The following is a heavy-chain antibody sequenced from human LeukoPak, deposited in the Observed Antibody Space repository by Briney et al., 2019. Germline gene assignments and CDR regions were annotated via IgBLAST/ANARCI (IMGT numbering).Heavy chain of an antibody. D-gene: IGHD3-22*01. CDR1: GFTVSSNY. J-gene: IGHJ4*02. CDR2: IYSGGST. V-gene: IGHV3-66*01. CDR3: ALHYYDSSPGY. Sequence: GGSLRLSCAASGFTVSSNYMSWVRQAPGKGLEWVSVIYSGGSTYYADSVKGRFTISRDNSKNTLYLQMNSLRAEDTAVYYCALHYYDSSPGYWGQGTLVTVSS.